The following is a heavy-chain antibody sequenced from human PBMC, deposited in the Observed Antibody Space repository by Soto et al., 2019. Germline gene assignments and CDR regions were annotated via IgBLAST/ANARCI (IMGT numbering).Heavy chain of an antibody. D-gene: IGHD3-9*01. J-gene: IGHJ4*02. CDR1: GFTFSSYA. CDR3: ARVAYDILTGYCFDY. V-gene: IGHV3-23*01. CDR2: ISGSGGST. Sequence: GGSLRLSCAASGFTFSSYAMSWVRQAPGKGLEWVSAISGSGGSTYYADSVKGRFTISRDNAKNSLYLQMNSLRAEDTAVYYCARVAYDILTGYCFDYWGQGTLVTVSS.